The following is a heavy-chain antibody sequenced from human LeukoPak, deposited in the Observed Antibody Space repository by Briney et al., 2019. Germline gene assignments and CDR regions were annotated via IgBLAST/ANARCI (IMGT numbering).Heavy chain of an antibody. J-gene: IGHJ4*02. V-gene: IGHV1-69*05. CDR2: IIPIFGTA. CDR3: ARDLHGDYVANYFDY. D-gene: IGHD4-17*01. Sequence: GASVKVSCKASGGTFSSHAISWVRQAPGQGLEWMGRIIPIFGTANYAQKFQGRVTITTDESTSTAYMELSSLRSEDTAVYYCARDLHGDYVANYFDYWGQGTLVTVSS. CDR1: GGTFSSHA.